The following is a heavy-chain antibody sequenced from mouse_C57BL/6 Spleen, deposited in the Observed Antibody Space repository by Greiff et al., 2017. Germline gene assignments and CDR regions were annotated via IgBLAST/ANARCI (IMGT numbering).Heavy chain of an antibody. Sequence: QVQLQQSGAELVKPGASVKLSCKASGYTFTEYTIHWVKQRSGQGLEWIGWFYPGSGSIKYNEKFKDKATLTADKSSSTDYMGLISLTSDDSAVYFCARHVYYESAMDYWGQGTSVTVSS. CDR2: FYPGSGSI. V-gene: IGHV1-62-2*01. J-gene: IGHJ4*01. CDR1: GYTFTEYT. D-gene: IGHD1-1*01. CDR3: ARHVYYESAMDY.